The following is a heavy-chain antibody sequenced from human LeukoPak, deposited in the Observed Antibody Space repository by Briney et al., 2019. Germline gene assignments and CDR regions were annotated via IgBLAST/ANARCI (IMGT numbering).Heavy chain of an antibody. V-gene: IGHV3-21*01. D-gene: IGHD3-9*01. J-gene: IGHJ4*02. CDR1: GFTFSTYS. CDR2: ISNSGTYI. Sequence: PGGSLRLSCAAPGFTFSTYSMNWVRQAPGKGLEWVSSISNSGTYIYYADSVKGRFTLSRDNAKNSLYLQMDSLRAEDTAVYYCARGPDIFTAFSPDFWGQGTLVTVSS. CDR3: ARGPDIFTAFSPDF.